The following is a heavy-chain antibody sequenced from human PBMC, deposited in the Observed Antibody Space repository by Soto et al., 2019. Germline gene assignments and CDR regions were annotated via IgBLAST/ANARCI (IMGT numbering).Heavy chain of an antibody. CDR2: ITAKANNDAT. Sequence: EVQLVESGGGLVQPGGSLKLSCAASGFTFSGSAIHWVRQASGKGLEWVGRITAKANNDATSYAASVKGRFTISRDDSKNTAFLKMNSLKTDDTAVYFCTRSDHVLSWFDPWGQGTLVTVSS. CDR1: GFTFSGSA. CDR3: TRSDHVLSWFDP. J-gene: IGHJ5*02. V-gene: IGHV3-73*01.